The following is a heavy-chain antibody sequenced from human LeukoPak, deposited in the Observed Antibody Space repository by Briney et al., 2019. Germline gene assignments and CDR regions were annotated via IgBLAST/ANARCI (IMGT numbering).Heavy chain of an antibody. Sequence: GGSLRLSCAASGFTFSIYWMSWVRQAPGKGLEWVAVISYDGSNKYYADSVKGRFTISRDNSKNTLYLQMNSLRAEDTAVYYCARGAGGSYKPFDYWGQGTLVTVSS. D-gene: IGHD1-26*01. CDR2: ISYDGSNK. V-gene: IGHV3-30-3*01. CDR3: ARGAGGSYKPFDY. J-gene: IGHJ4*02. CDR1: GFTFSIYW.